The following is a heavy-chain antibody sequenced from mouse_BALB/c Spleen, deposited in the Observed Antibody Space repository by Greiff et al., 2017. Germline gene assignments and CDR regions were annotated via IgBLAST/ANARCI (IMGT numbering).Heavy chain of an antibody. CDR2: IHYSGST. CDR1: DYSITSDYT. J-gene: IGHJ4*01. Sequence: EVQVVESGPDLVKPSQSLSLTCTVTDYSITSDYTWHWIRQFPGNKLEWMGYIHYSGSTNYNPSLKSRISITRDTSKNQFFLQLNSVTTEDTATYYCAREARATPMDYWGQGTSVTVSS. D-gene: IGHD3-1*01. CDR3: AREARATPMDY. V-gene: IGHV3-1*02.